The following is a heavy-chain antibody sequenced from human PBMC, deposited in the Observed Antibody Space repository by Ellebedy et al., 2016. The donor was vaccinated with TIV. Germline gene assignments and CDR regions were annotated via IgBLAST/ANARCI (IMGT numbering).Heavy chain of an antibody. CDR1: GFTFSNYW. CDR3: ARLVGGTCQCTFDI. CDR2: IEQDGSEK. D-gene: IGHD2-15*01. V-gene: IGHV3-7*01. Sequence: GESLKISCEASGFTFSNYWMSWVRQAPGKGLEWVANIEQDGSEKYFVDSVRGRFTISRDNAKNSLYLQMNSLRAEDTAVYYCARLVGGTCQCTFDIWGQGTMVTVSS. J-gene: IGHJ3*02.